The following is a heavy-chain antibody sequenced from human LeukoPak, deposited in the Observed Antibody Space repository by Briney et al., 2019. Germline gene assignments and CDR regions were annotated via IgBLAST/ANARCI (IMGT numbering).Heavy chain of an antibody. CDR3: ARSTSSSLVFDY. J-gene: IGHJ4*02. V-gene: IGHV4-61*05. Sequence: PSETLSLTCTVSGDSISSSHYYWSWIRQPPGKGLEWIGYIYYSGSTNYNPSLKSRVTMSVDTSKNQFSLKLSSVTAADTAVYYCARSTSSSLVFDYWGQGTLVTVSS. D-gene: IGHD6-13*01. CDR1: GDSISSSHYY. CDR2: IYYSGST.